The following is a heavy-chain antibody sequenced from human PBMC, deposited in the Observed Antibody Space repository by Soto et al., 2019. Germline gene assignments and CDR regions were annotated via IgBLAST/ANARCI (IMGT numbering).Heavy chain of an antibody. CDR1: GGTFSRYA. D-gene: IGHD3-22*01. J-gene: IGHJ3*02. CDR2: IIPIFGTT. CDR3: ARDALRPYYDSSGYPLPQVAFDI. Sequence: GASVKVSCKASGGTFSRYAISWVRQAPGQGLEWMGGIIPIFGTTNYAQKFQGRVTIIADESTSTAYMELSSLRSEDTAVYYCARDALRPYYDSSGYPLPQVAFDIWG. V-gene: IGHV1-69*13.